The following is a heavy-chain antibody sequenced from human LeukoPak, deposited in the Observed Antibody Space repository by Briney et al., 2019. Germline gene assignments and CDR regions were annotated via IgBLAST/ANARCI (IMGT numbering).Heavy chain of an antibody. CDR1: GCTFTGYY. J-gene: IGHJ6*02. Sequence: ASVKVSCKASGCTFTGYYMHWVRQAPGQGLEWMGWINPNSGGTNYAQKFRGRVTMSRDTSISTAYMELSRLRSDDTAVYYCARPDTHCSGGSCYSGRNYYYYGMDVWGQGTTVTVSS. V-gene: IGHV1-2*02. CDR3: ARPDTHCSGGSCYSGRNYYYYGMDV. D-gene: IGHD2-15*01. CDR2: INPNSGGT.